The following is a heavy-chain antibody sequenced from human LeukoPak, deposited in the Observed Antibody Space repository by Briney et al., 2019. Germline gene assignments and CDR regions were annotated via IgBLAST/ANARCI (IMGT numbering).Heavy chain of an antibody. J-gene: IGHJ4*02. V-gene: IGHV3-15*01. Sequence: GGSLRLSCAASGFTFSNAWMSWVRQAPGKGLEWVGRIKSKTDGGTTDYAAPVKGRFTISRDDSKNTLYLQMNSLRAEDTAVYYCAKDRSEVVVAAMNYWGQGTLVTVSS. CDR1: GFTFSNAW. CDR2: IKSKTDGGTT. CDR3: AKDRSEVVVAAMNY. D-gene: IGHD2-15*01.